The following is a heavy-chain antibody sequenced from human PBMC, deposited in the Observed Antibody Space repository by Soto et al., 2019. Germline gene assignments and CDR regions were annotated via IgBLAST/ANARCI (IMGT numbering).Heavy chain of an antibody. CDR1: GFPLSSYY. CDR2: IYYSGST. V-gene: IGHV4-59*08. Sequence: PSETLSLTCTFSGFPLSSYYWILIRQPPGKGLEWIGYIYYSGSTNYNPSLKSRVTISVDTSKNQFSLKLSSVTAADTAVYYCARGVLLWFGELLGWFDPWGQGTLVTVSS. J-gene: IGHJ5*02. CDR3: ARGVLLWFGELLGWFDP. D-gene: IGHD3-10*01.